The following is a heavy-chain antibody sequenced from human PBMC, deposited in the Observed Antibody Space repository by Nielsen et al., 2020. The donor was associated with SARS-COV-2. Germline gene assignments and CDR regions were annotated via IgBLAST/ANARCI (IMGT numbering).Heavy chain of an antibody. J-gene: IGHJ6*02. V-gene: IGHV3-30*04. CDR3: ARVVATGSLGLVFYYYYYYGMDV. CDR2: ISYDGSNK. D-gene: IGHD5-12*01. Sequence: WIRQPPGKGLEWVAVISYDGSNKYYADSVKGRFTISRDNAKNSLYLQMNSLRAEDTAVYYCARVVATGSLGLVFYYYYYYGMDVWGQGTTVTVSS.